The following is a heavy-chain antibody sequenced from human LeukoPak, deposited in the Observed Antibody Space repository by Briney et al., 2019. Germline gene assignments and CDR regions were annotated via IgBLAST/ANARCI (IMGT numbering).Heavy chain of an antibody. Sequence: SETLSLTCTVSGGSTSSGSYYWSWIRQPAGKGLEWIGRIYTSGSTNYNPSLKSRVTISVDTSKDQFSLKLSSVTAADTAVYYCARSRGRDFDYWGQGTLVTVSS. CDR3: ARSRGRDFDY. CDR2: IYTSGST. D-gene: IGHD2-15*01. V-gene: IGHV4-61*02. CDR1: GGSTSSGSYY. J-gene: IGHJ4*02.